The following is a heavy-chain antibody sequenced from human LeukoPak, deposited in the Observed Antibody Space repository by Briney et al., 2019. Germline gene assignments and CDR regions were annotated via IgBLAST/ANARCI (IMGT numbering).Heavy chain of an antibody. CDR1: GFTFSTYG. Sequence: PGGSLRLSCAASGFTFSTYGMHWVRQAPGKGLEWVTFIPYDRSNKYYADSVKGRFTISRGNSKNMLYLQMNSLRAEDTAVYYCARAKGSGSKGAFDIWGQGTMVTVSS. V-gene: IGHV3-30*02. CDR3: ARAKGSGSKGAFDI. D-gene: IGHD3-10*01. J-gene: IGHJ3*02. CDR2: IPYDRSNK.